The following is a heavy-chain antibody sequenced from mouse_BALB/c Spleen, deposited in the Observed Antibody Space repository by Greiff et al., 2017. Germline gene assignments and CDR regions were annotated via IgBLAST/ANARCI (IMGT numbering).Heavy chain of an antibody. CDR2: IDPANGNT. CDR3: ASSLLRRWFAY. D-gene: IGHD1-2*01. CDR1: GFNIKDTY. V-gene: IGHV14-3*02. Sequence: VQLQQSGAELVKPGASVKLSCTASGFNIKDTYMHWVKQRPEQGLEWIGRIDPANGNTKYDPKFQGKATITADTSSNTAYLQLSSLTSEDTAVYYCASSLLRRWFAYWGQGTLVTVSA. J-gene: IGHJ3*01.